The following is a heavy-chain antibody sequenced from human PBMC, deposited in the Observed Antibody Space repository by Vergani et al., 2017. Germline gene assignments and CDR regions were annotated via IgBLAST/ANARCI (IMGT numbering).Heavy chain of an antibody. CDR3: AGARITIFGVVISSGRYGMDV. V-gene: IGHV4-61*02. Sequence: QVQLQESGPGLVKPSETLSLICTVSGGPISSASYYLSWTRPPAGKGLEWIGCIYTSGSTIYNPSLKSRVTISVDTSKNQFSLKLRSVTAADTAVYYCAGARITIFGVVISSGRYGMDVWGQGTTVTVSS. D-gene: IGHD3-3*01. CDR1: GGPISSASYY. J-gene: IGHJ6*02. CDR2: IYTSGST.